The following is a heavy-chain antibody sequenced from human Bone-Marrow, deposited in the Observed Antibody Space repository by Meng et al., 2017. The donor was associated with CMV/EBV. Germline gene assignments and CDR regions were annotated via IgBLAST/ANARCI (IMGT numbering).Heavy chain of an antibody. CDR2: IYYSGST. J-gene: IGHJ5*02. Sequence: LTCTVSGGSISSSSYYWSWIRQPPGKGLEWIGSIYYSGSTYYNPSLKSRVTISVDTSKNQFSLKLSSVTAADTAVYYCASQKKWFDPWGQGTLVTVSS. V-gene: IGHV4-39*01. CDR1: GGSISSSSYY. CDR3: ASQKKWFDP.